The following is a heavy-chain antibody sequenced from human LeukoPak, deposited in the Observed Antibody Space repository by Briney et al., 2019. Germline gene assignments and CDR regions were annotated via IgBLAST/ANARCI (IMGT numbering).Heavy chain of an antibody. J-gene: IGHJ4*02. CDR2: ISETGTTI. Sequence: GGSLRLSCAASGFTFRDYYMGWIRQAPGKGLEWISYISETGTTIYQPDSVKGRFSISRDNAKNSLFLQMNRLRPEDTAVYYRARTSYPWNWGQGTLVTVSS. V-gene: IGHV3-11*01. CDR1: GFTFRDYY. CDR3: ARTSYPWN. D-gene: IGHD3-16*02.